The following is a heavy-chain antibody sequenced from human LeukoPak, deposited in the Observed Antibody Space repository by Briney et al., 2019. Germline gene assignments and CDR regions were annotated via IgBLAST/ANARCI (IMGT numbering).Heavy chain of an antibody. CDR2: IYSGGNT. V-gene: IGHV3-53*01. Sequence: PGGSLRLSCAASGFTVSSNYMSWVREAPGKGLERGSVIYSGGNTYYADSVQGRFTIPTDNSKNTLYLQMNSLRAEDTAVYYCARDSSDYGGKGVDYWGQGTLVTVSS. J-gene: IGHJ4*02. CDR3: ARDSSDYGGKGVDY. CDR1: GFTVSSNY. D-gene: IGHD4-23*01.